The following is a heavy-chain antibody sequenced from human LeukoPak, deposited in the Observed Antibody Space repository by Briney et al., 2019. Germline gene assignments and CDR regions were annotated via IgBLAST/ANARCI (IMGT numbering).Heavy chain of an antibody. Sequence: PSETLSLTCAVYGGSFSGYYWSWIRQPPGKGLEWIGEINHSGSTNYKPSLKSRVTISVDTSKNQFSLKLSSVTAADTAVYYCARGGWGYSSSWYVPTNFDYWGQGTLVTVSS. J-gene: IGHJ4*02. CDR1: GGSFSGYY. V-gene: IGHV4-34*01. D-gene: IGHD6-13*01. CDR3: ARGGWGYSSSWYVPTNFDY. CDR2: INHSGST.